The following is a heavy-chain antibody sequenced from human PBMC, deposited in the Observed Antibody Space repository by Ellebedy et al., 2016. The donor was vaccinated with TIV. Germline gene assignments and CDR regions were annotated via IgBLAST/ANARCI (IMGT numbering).Heavy chain of an antibody. J-gene: IGHJ3*01. V-gene: IGHV4-34*01. D-gene: IGHD3-10*01. Sequence: SETLSLXCAVSNGSFSTNNWSWFRQPPGKGLEWIGEIHRSGTPNYNASLKSRVTISIDTSKNQFSLRLSSVTAADTAVYYCARQGWSLRGLSAFDVWGQGTIVTVSS. CDR2: IHRSGTP. CDR3: ARQGWSLRGLSAFDV. CDR1: NGSFSTNN.